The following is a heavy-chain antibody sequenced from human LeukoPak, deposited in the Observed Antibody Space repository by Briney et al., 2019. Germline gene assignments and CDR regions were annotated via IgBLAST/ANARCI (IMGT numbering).Heavy chain of an antibody. J-gene: IGHJ4*02. CDR3: ARQWGYSGSLDY. CDR1: GGTFSIYA. V-gene: IGHV1-69*13. Sequence: ASVKVSCKASGGTFSIYAISWVRQAPGQGLEWMGGIIPIFGTANYAQKFQGRVTITADESTSTAYMELSSLRSEDTAVYYCARQWGYSGSLDYWGQGTLATVSS. CDR2: IIPIFGTA. D-gene: IGHD1-26*01.